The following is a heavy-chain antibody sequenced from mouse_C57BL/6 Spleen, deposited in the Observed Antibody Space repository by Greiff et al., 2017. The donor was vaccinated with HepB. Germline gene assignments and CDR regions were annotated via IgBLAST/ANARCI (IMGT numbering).Heavy chain of an antibody. V-gene: IGHV1-59*01. D-gene: IGHD1-1*01. CDR2: IDPSDSYT. J-gene: IGHJ2*01. CDR3: ARNYYYGSSCFDY. CDR1: GYTFTSYW. Sequence: QVQLKQPGAELVRPGTSVKLSCKASGYTFTSYWMHWVKQRPGQGLEWIGVIDPSDSYTNYNQKFKGKATLTVDTSSSTVYMQLSSLTSEDSAVYYCARNYYYGSSCFDYWGQGTTLTVSS.